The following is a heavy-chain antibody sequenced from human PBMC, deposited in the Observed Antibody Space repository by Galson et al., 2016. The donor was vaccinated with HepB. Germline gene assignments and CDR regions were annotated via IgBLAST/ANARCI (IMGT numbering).Heavy chain of an antibody. CDR2: LSPYSGNT. V-gene: IGHV1-18*04. CDR3: ARRNDYMDV. CDR1: GYTFASSG. J-gene: IGHJ6*03. D-gene: IGHD1-1*01. Sequence: SVKVSCKASGYTFASSGISWVRQAPGQGLEWMGWLSPYSGNTNYAQKFQGRVTMTTDTTTRTAYMELGSLRSDDTAVYYCARRNDYMDVWGKGTTVTVS.